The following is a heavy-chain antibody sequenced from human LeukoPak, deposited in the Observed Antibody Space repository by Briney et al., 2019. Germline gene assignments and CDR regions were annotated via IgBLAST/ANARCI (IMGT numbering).Heavy chain of an antibody. CDR2: IIPIFGTA. J-gene: IGHJ3*02. V-gene: IGHV1-69*13. Sequence: SVKVSCKASGGTFSSYAISWVRQAPGQGLEWMGGIIPIFGTANYAQKFQGRVTITADESTSTAYMELSSLRSEDTAVYYCARDRGEPSAFDTWGQGTMVTVSS. CDR3: ARDRGEPSAFDT. CDR1: GGTFSSYA. D-gene: IGHD4-17*01.